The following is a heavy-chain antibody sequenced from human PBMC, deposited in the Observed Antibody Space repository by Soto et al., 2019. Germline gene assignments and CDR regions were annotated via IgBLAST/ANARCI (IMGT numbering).Heavy chain of an antibody. CDR1: GGSFSGYY. D-gene: IGHD4-17*01. CDR2: INHSGST. J-gene: IGHJ4*02. V-gene: IGHV4-34*01. CDR3: ARGRRDYGDYYDY. Sequence: QVQLQQWGAGLLKPSETLSLTCAVYGGSFSGYYWSWIRQPPGKGLEWIGEINHSGSTNYNPPLKSRVTISVDTSKNQFSLKLSSVTAADTAVYYCARGRRDYGDYYDYWGQGTLVTVSS.